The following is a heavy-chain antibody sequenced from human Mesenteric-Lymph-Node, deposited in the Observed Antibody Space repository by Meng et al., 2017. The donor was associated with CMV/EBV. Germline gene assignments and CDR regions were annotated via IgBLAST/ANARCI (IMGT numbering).Heavy chain of an antibody. J-gene: IGHJ6*02. D-gene: IGHD1-26*01. Sequence: GGSLRLSCAASGFTFSSYWLNWVRQAPGKGMEWVVNIKGDGSEKHYVDSAKDRFIISRDNAKNTLYLQMNSLRAEETAVYYCAKAKEVRATPDYYNGMDVWGQGTTVTVSS. CDR2: IKGDGSEK. CDR1: GFTFSSYW. V-gene: IGHV3-7*01. CDR3: AKAKEVRATPDYYNGMDV.